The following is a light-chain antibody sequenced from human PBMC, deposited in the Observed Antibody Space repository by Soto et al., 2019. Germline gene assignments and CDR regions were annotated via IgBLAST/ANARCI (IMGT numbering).Light chain of an antibody. CDR3: AAWDDSLNGKV. CDR2: SNN. CDR1: SSNIGSNT. V-gene: IGLV1-44*01. J-gene: IGLJ3*02. Sequence: QALVTQPPSASGTPGQRVTISCSGSSSNIGSNTVNWYQQLPGTAPKLLIYSNNQRPSGVPDRFSGSKSGTSASLAISGLQSEDEADYYCAAWDDSLNGKVFGGGTKVTVL.